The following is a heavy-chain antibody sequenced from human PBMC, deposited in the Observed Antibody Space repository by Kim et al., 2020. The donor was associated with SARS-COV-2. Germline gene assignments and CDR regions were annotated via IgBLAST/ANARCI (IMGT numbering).Heavy chain of an antibody. J-gene: IGHJ4*02. Sequence: SETLSLTCTVSGGSISSYYWSWIRQPPGKGLEWIGYIYYSGSTNYNPSLKSRVTISVDTSKNQFSLKLRSVTAADTAVYYCAREIVGATTLDYWGQGTLVTVSS. CDR3: AREIVGATTLDY. D-gene: IGHD1-26*01. V-gene: IGHV4-59*13. CDR2: IYYSGST. CDR1: GGSISSYY.